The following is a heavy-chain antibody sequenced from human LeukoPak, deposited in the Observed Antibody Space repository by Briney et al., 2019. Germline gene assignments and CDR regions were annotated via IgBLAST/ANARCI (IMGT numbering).Heavy chain of an antibody. D-gene: IGHD3-10*01. Sequence: SETLSLTCSVSGDSLGSSSYYCGWIRQPPGKGLECIGSIYYSGNTYYNPSLKSRVTISVDTSKNEFSLKLSSVTAADTAVYSCARMVRGRGYYYYFMDVWGKGTTVSVS. CDR2: IYYSGNT. CDR1: GDSLGSSSYY. CDR3: ARMVRGRGYYYYFMDV. V-gene: IGHV4-39*01. J-gene: IGHJ6*03.